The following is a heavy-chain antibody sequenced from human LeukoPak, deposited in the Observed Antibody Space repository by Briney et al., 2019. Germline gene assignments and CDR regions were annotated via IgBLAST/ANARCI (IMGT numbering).Heavy chain of an antibody. V-gene: IGHV4-4*08. Sequence: PSETLSLTCSVSGGSITSYYWSWIRQPPGKGLEWIGHVSDGGRTNYSPSLRSRVSTSVDTSKTQFSLKLNSVTAADTAVYFCARASTTFDDWGQGTLVTVSS. CDR2: VSDGGRT. D-gene: IGHD1-14*01. CDR1: GGSITSYY. J-gene: IGHJ4*02. CDR3: ARASTTFDD.